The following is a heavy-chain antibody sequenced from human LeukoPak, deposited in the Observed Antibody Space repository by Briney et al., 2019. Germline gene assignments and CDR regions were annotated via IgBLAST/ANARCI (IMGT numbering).Heavy chain of an antibody. Sequence: VSVKVSCKASGYTFTSYGISWVRQAPGQGLEWMGWISAYNGNTNYAQKLQGRVTMTTDTSTSTAYMELRSLRSDDTAVYYCARDRVFGATYYYGMDVWGQGTTVTVSS. J-gene: IGHJ6*02. V-gene: IGHV1-18*01. CDR1: GYTFTSYG. CDR3: ARDRVFGATYYYGMDV. D-gene: IGHD1-26*01. CDR2: ISAYNGNT.